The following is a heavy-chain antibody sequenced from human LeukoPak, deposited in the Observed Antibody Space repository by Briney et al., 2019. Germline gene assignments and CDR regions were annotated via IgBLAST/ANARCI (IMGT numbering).Heavy chain of an antibody. CDR3: ARVTGYSYGFRYYYYMDV. CDR2: ISISGSTI. J-gene: IGHJ6*03. Sequence: PLGSLRLSSAPSVFTPSSYKIYCVRQAPGKGLERVSYISISGSTIYYADSVKGRLTISRDNSKNTLYLQMGSLRAEDMAVYYCARVTGYSYGFRYYYYMDVWGKGTTVTISS. V-gene: IGHV3-48*01. D-gene: IGHD5-18*01. CDR1: VFTPSSYK.